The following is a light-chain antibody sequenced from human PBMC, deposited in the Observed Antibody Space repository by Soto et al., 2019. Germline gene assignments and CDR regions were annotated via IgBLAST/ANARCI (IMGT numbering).Light chain of an antibody. CDR1: SSDVGSYNL. CDR3: CSYAGSSTPYV. CDR2: EVS. V-gene: IGLV2-23*02. J-gene: IGLJ1*01. Sequence: QSVLTQPASVSGCPGQSITISCTGTSSDVGSYNLVSWYQQHPGKAPKLMIYEVSNRPSGVSNRFSGSKSGNTASLTISGLQAEDEADYYCCSYAGSSTPYVFGTGTKVTVL.